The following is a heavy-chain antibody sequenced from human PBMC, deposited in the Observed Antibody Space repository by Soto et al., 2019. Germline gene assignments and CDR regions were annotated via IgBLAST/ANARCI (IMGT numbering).Heavy chain of an antibody. CDR2: INPNSGGT. CDR1: GYTFTGYY. CDR3: ARVPLYCSSTSCLENAFDI. Sequence: QVQLVQSGAEVKKPGASVKVSCKASGYTFTGYYMHWVRQAPGQGLEWMGWINPNSGGTNYAQKLQGWVTMTRDTSISTAYMELSRLRSDDTAVYYCARVPLYCSSTSCLENAFDIWGQGTMVTVSS. V-gene: IGHV1-2*04. J-gene: IGHJ3*02. D-gene: IGHD2-2*01.